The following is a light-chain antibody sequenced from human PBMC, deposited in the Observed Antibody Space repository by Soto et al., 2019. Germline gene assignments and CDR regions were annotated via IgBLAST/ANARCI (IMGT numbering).Light chain of an antibody. CDR2: EVS. J-gene: IGLJ1*01. CDR3: VSFTSSTTYV. Sequence: QAVLTQPPSASGSPGQSVTISCTGTSSDVGGYNYVSWYQQHPGKAPKLVIYEVSKRPSGVPDRFSGSKSGNTASLIISRLQTEDEADYYCVSFTSSTTYVFGSGTKLTVL. CDR1: SSDVGGYNY. V-gene: IGLV2-8*01.